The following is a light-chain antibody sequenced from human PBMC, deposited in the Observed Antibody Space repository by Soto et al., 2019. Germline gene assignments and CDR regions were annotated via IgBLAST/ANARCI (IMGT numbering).Light chain of an antibody. J-gene: IGLJ1*01. CDR3: CSYAGSSTFPYV. CDR1: SSDVGSYNL. V-gene: IGLV2-23*03. CDR2: EGS. Sequence: QSALTQPASVSGSPGQSITISCTGTSSDVGSYNLVSWYQQHPGKAPKHMIYEGSKRPSGVSNRFSGSKSGNTASLTISGLQADDEADYYCCSYAGSSTFPYVFGTGTQLTVL.